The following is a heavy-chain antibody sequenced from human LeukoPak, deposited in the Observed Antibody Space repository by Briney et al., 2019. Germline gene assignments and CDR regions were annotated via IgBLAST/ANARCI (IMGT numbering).Heavy chain of an antibody. V-gene: IGHV1-8*01. CDR2: MNPNSGNT. CDR1: GYTFTSYD. CDR3: ARGGVTVEGATNAGFDY. D-gene: IGHD1-26*01. J-gene: IGHJ4*02. Sequence: ASVKVSCKASGYTFTSYDINWVRQATGQGLEWMGWMNPNSGNTGYAQKFQGRVTMTRNTSISTAYMELSSLRSEDTAVYYCARGGVTVEGATNAGFDYWGQGTLVTVSS.